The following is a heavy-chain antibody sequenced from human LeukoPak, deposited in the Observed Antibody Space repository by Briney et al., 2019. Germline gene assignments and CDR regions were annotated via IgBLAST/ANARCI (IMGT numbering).Heavy chain of an antibody. Sequence: GGSLRLSCAASGFTFSDYSMNWVRQATGKGLEWVSYISSIGATIYYADSVKGRFTISRDNSKNTLYLQMNSLRAEDTAVYYCAKEATRGYSYGYRGLFDYFHYWGQGTLVTVSS. CDR2: ISSIGATI. V-gene: IGHV3-48*01. CDR3: AKEATRGYSYGYRGLFDYFHY. J-gene: IGHJ4*02. D-gene: IGHD5-18*01. CDR1: GFTFSDYS.